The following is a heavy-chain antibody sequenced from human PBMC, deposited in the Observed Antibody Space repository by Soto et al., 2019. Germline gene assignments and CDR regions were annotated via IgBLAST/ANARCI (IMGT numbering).Heavy chain of an antibody. J-gene: IGHJ5*02. CDR3: ARGRYYYDSRGFDP. V-gene: IGHV4-31*03. Sequence: PYETLSLTCTVSGVSISSGGYDWSWIRQHPGKGLEWIGYIDYSGSTYYNPSLKSRVTISIDTSKKQFSLKLSSVTAADTAVYYCARGRYYYDSRGFDPWGQGTLVPVSS. D-gene: IGHD3-22*01. CDR2: IDYSGST. CDR1: GVSISSGGYD.